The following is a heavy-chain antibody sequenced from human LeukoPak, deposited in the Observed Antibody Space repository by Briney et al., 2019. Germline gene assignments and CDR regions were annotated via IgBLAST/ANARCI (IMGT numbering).Heavy chain of an antibody. D-gene: IGHD2-15*01. V-gene: IGHV3-48*01. CDR1: GFTFSSYS. CDR2: ISSLSGTI. CDR3: AKNGDRGAYCSGGTCYPYYYYYMDV. J-gene: IGHJ6*03. Sequence: GGSLRLSCAASGFTFSSYSMNWVRQAPGEGLEWVSYISSLSGTIYYADSVRGRFTISRDNSRNTLYLQMNSLRAEDTAIYYCAKNGDRGAYCSGGTCYPYYYYYMDVWGKGTTVTISS.